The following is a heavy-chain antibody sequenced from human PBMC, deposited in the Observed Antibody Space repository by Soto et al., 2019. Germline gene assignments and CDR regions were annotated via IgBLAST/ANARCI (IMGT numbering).Heavy chain of an antibody. CDR3: ARGIYSGWYRADAFDV. V-gene: IGHV3-11*05. J-gene: IGHJ3*01. CDR1: GFTFSDFY. D-gene: IGHD6-19*01. Sequence: GGSLRLSCAASGFTFSDFYMNWIRQAPGKGLEWVSYITSTNSYTDYADSVKGRFTISRDNAKNSLYLQMNSLRAEDTAVYYCARGIYSGWYRADAFDVWGQGTMVT. CDR2: ITSTNSYT.